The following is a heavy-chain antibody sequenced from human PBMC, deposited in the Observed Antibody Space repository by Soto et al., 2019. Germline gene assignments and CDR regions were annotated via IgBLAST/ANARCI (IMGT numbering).Heavy chain of an antibody. D-gene: IGHD2-15*01. V-gene: IGHV4-59*12. CDR2: IYYSGST. J-gene: IGHJ3*02. Sequence: SETLSLTCTVSGGSISSYYWSWIRQPPGKGLEWIGYIYYSGSTNYNPSLKSRVTISVDTSKNQFPLKLSSVTAADTAVYYCARGRLGYCSGGSCYSRDFAFDIWGQGTMVTVSS. CDR3: ARGRLGYCSGGSCYSRDFAFDI. CDR1: GGSISSYY.